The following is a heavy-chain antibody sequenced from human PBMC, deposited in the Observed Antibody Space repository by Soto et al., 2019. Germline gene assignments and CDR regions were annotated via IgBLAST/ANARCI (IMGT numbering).Heavy chain of an antibody. CDR1: GWSFSGYY. CDR2: INPSGTT. Sequence: PSETLSLTCAVYGWSFSGYYWSWIRQPPGKGLEWIGAINPSGTTNYNPSLRSRVTISVDTSKNQFSLSLRSVTAADTAVYYCGRLNGYCASTGCHGYYGMDVWGQGTTVTVSS. CDR3: GRLNGYCASTGCHGYYGMDV. J-gene: IGHJ6*02. V-gene: IGHV4-34*01. D-gene: IGHD2-2*03.